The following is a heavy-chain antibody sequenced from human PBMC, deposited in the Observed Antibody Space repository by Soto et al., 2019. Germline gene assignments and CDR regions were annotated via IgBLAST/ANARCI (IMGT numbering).Heavy chain of an antibody. J-gene: IGHJ5*02. Sequence: QVLPHQCGSGLLRPSETLSLTCDVHGDSLSGYAWSWIRQPPGKGLEWIGEITFRGVTNYHPSIKSRLSMSVDTSKNRISLNVSSVTAADTALYFCARKLEASIRHVEWFSYKWFDPWGPGTLVTVSS. D-gene: IGHD3-9*01. V-gene: IGHV4-34*01. CDR1: GDSLSGYA. CDR3: ARKLEASIRHVEWFSYKWFDP. CDR2: ITFRGVT.